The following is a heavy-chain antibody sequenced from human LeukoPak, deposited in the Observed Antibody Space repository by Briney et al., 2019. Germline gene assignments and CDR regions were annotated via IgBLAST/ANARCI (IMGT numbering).Heavy chain of an antibody. CDR3: ARILWSSSSPVDR. J-gene: IGHJ5*02. D-gene: IGHD6-6*01. Sequence: SETLSLTCTVSGGSISSSSHYWGWIRQPPGKGLEWIGSIDNSGSTFYNPPLKSRVTISVDTSKNQFSLELSSVTAADTAIYYCARILWSSSSPVDRWGQGTLVTVSS. CDR1: GGSISSSSHY. CDR2: IDNSGST. V-gene: IGHV4-39*07.